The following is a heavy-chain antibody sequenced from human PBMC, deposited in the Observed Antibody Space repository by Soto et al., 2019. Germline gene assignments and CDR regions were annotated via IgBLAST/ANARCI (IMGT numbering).Heavy chain of an antibody. CDR3: ARESEDLTSNFDY. V-gene: IGHV3-21*06. J-gene: IGHJ4*02. Sequence: GGSLRLSCAASGFTFTRYSMNWVRQAPGKGLEWVSSISSTTNYIYYGDSMKGRFTISRNNAKNSLYLEMNSLRAEDTAVYYCARESEDLTSNFDYWGQGTLVTVSS. CDR2: ISSTTNYI. CDR1: GFTFTRYS.